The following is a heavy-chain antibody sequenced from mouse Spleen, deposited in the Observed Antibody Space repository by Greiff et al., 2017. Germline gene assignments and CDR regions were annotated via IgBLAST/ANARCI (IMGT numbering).Heavy chain of an antibody. Sequence: QVQLKQPGAELVRPGTSVKLSCKASGYTFTSYWMHWVKQRPGQGLEWIGVIDPSDSYTTYNQKFKGKATLTVDTSSSTAYMQLSSLTSEDSAVYYCAKLYGNSMDYWGQGTSVTVSS. D-gene: IGHD2-1*01. CDR1: GYTFTSYW. J-gene: IGHJ4*01. CDR3: AKLYGNSMDY. V-gene: IGHV1-59*01. CDR2: IDPSDSYT.